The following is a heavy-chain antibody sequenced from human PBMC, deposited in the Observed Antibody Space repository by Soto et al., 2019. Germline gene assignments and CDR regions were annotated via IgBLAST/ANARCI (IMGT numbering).Heavy chain of an antibody. Sequence: ASVKVSCKASGYTFTGYYMHWVRQAPGQGLEWMGWINPNSGGTNYAQKFQGRVTMTRDTSISTAYMELSRLRSDDTAVYYCACAQKYQLQDYYGMDVWGQGTTVTVS. CDR1: GYTFTGYY. CDR3: ACAQKYQLQDYYGMDV. D-gene: IGHD2-2*01. V-gene: IGHV1-2*02. CDR2: INPNSGGT. J-gene: IGHJ6*02.